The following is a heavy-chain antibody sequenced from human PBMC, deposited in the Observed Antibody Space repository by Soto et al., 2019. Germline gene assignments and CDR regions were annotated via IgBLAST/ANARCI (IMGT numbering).Heavy chain of an antibody. CDR2: ISYDGINK. V-gene: IGHV3-30-3*01. CDR3: ERCSGTGCHLGSDS. Sequence: HPGGSLRLSCAASGFSFSSYAMHWVRQAPGKGLEWVALISYDGINKYYADSVKGRFTISRDNSKNTLNLQMNNLRAEDTAVYYCERCSGTGCHLGSDSWGQGTLVTVSS. J-gene: IGHJ4*02. D-gene: IGHD2-2*01. CDR1: GFSFSSYA.